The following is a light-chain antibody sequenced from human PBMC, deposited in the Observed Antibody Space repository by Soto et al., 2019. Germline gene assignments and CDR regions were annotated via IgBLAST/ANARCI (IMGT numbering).Light chain of an antibody. Sequence: SVLTQSPGTLSVSRGERWTLSCLAIQSVSSSYLAWYQQKPGQAPRLLIYGASSRATGIPDRFSGSGSGTDFTLTISRLEPEHFAVYYCQQYGSSPPNTFGGGTQVDIK. CDR3: QQYGSSPPNT. CDR1: QSVSSSY. V-gene: IGKV3-20*01. CDR2: GAS. J-gene: IGKJ4*01.